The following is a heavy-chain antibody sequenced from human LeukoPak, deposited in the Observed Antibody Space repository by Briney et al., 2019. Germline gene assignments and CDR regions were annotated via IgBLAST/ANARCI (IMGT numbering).Heavy chain of an antibody. CDR2: INHGGST. CDR3: ARVGTIVATTSDY. Sequence: SETLSLTCAVYGGSFSGYYWSWIRQPPGKGLEWIGEINHGGSTNYNPSLKRRVTISVDTSKNQFSLKLSSVTAADTAVYYCARVGTIVATTSDYWGQGTLVTVSS. CDR1: GGSFSGYY. V-gene: IGHV4-34*01. J-gene: IGHJ4*02. D-gene: IGHD5-12*01.